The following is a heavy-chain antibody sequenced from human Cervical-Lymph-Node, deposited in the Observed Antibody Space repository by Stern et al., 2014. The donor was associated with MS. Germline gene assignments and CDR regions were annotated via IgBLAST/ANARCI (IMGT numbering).Heavy chain of an antibody. CDR2: MNPDSGDT. Sequence: QVQLVQSGAEVRKPGASVRLSCKASGYIFTSDDINWVRQASGQGLEWMGWMNPDSGDTGFEQKFRGRVTMTRDISTSTAYMELSSLTSEDTAVYYCTKGWGRWGPGTQVTVSS. CDR3: TKGWGR. J-gene: IGHJ1*01. D-gene: IGHD7-27*01. V-gene: IGHV1-8*01. CDR1: GYIFTSDD.